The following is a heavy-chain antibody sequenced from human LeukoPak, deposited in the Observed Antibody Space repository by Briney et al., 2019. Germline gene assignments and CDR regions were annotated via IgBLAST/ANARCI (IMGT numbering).Heavy chain of an antibody. CDR1: GFTFSSYA. CDR3: AKWGYYSNYDGRSNYYYYYYGMDV. Sequence: GGSLRLSCAASGFTFSSYAMSWVRQAPGKGLEWVSAISGSGGSTYYADSVKGRFTISRDNSKNTLYLQMNSLRAEDTAVYYCAKWGYYSNYDGRSNYYYYYYGMDVWGQGATVTVSS. J-gene: IGHJ6*02. V-gene: IGHV3-23*01. CDR2: ISGSGGST. D-gene: IGHD4-11*01.